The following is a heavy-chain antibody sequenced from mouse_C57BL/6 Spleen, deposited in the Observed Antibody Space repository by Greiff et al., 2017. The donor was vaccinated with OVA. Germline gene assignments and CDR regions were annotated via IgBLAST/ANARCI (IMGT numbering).Heavy chain of an antibody. D-gene: IGHD2-13*01. CDR2: ISDGGSYT. CDR1: GFTFSSYA. CDR3: ARDGAGEDYFDY. J-gene: IGHJ2*01. V-gene: IGHV5-4*01. Sequence: EVKLMESGGGLVKPGGSLKLSCAASGFTFSSYAMSWVRQTPEKRLEWVATISDGGSYTYYPDNVKGRFTISRDNAKNNLYLQMSHLKSEDTAMYYCARDGAGEDYFDYWGQGTTLTVSS.